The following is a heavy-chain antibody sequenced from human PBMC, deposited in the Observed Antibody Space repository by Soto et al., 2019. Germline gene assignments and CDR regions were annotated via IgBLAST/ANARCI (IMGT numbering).Heavy chain of an antibody. CDR1: GYTFTSYY. V-gene: IGHV1-46*01. Sequence: VASVKVSCKASGYTFTSYYMHWVRQAPGQGLEWMGIINPSGGSTSYAQKFQGRVTMTRDTSTSTVYMELSSLRSEDTAVYYCARDLRDFLIVGATIGWFDPWGQGTLVTVSS. J-gene: IGHJ5*02. D-gene: IGHD1-26*01. CDR3: ARDLRDFLIVGATIGWFDP. CDR2: INPSGGST.